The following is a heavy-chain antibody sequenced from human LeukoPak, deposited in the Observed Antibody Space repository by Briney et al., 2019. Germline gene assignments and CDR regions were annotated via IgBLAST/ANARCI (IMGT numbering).Heavy chain of an antibody. CDR1: GYTLTELS. CDR2: FDPEGGET. D-gene: IGHD3-16*01. CDR3: ATGVVAPGAFDI. Sequence: ASVKVSCKVSGYTLTELSMHWVRQAPGKGLEWMGGFDPEGGETIYAQKFQGRVTMTEDTSTDTAYMELSSLRSEDTAVYYCATGVVAPGAFDIWGQGTMVTVSS. V-gene: IGHV1-24*01. J-gene: IGHJ3*02.